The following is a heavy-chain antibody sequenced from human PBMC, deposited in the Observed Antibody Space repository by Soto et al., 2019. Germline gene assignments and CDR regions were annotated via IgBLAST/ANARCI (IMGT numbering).Heavy chain of an antibody. J-gene: IGHJ4*01. Sequence: PXDTLSLTCTVSGYSISSGSYWWWIRQPPGKGPEWIASIYHGGTTFYNPSLKRRATVSVDKSNNQFSLKLRSVTAADTAVYYCAKDHVMVVAGSTFDYWGHGTLVTVYS. V-gene: IGHV4-38-2*02. CDR2: IYHGGTT. CDR3: AKDHVMVVAGSTFDY. CDR1: GYSISSGSY. D-gene: IGHD6-19*01.